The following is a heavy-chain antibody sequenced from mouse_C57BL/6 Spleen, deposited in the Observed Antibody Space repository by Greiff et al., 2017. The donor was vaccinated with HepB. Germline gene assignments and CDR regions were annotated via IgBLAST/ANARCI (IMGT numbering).Heavy chain of an antibody. CDR2: IDPNSGGT. J-gene: IGHJ2*01. Sequence: VQLQQPGAELVKPGASVKLSCKASGYTFTSYWMHWVKQRPGRGLEWIGRIDPNSGGTKYNEKFKSKATLTVDKPSSTAYMQLSSLTSEDSAVYYCATDYGSSPYYFDYWGQGTTLTVSS. CDR3: ATDYGSSPYYFDY. V-gene: IGHV1-72*01. D-gene: IGHD1-1*01. CDR1: GYTFTSYW.